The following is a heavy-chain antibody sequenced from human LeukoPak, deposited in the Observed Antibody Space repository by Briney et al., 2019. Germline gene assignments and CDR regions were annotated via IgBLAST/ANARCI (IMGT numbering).Heavy chain of an antibody. D-gene: IGHD6-13*01. Sequence: SETLSLTCTVSGDSIRSYYWSWIRQPPGKGLEWIGYIYYSGSTNYNPSLKSRVTISVDTSTNQFSLKVNSLTTADTAVYYCAREGRGQQLTPIDYWGPGALVTVSS. V-gene: IGHV4-59*12. CDR2: IYYSGST. CDR1: GDSIRSYY. CDR3: AREGRGQQLTPIDY. J-gene: IGHJ4*02.